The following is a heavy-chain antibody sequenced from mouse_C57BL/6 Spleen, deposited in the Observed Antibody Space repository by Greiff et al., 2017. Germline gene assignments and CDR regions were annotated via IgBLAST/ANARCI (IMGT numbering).Heavy chain of an antibody. Sequence: EVKVVESGGGLVKPGGSLKLSCAASGFTFSDYGMHWVRQAPEKGLEWVAYISSGSSTIYYANTVKGRFTISRDNAKNTLFLQMTRLRSEDTAMYYCSRGGLRPYFDYWGQGTTLTVSS. D-gene: IGHD2-2*01. CDR2: ISSGSSTI. J-gene: IGHJ2*01. V-gene: IGHV5-17*01. CDR3: SRGGLRPYFDY. CDR1: GFTFSDYG.